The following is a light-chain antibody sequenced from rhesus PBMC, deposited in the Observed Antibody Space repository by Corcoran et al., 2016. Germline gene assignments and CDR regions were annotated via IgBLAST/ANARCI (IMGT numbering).Light chain of an antibody. J-gene: IGKJ4*01. Sequence: EIVMTQSPATLSLSPGERATLSCRASQSVSSRLAWYQQKPGQPPRLLIYAASRRVTGIPDRVSGSGSGTVVTLTISSLEPEDVAVYFCQQETNWSLTFGGGTKVDLK. CDR1: QSVSSR. CDR2: AAS. V-gene: IGKV3-17*02. CDR3: QQETNWSLT.